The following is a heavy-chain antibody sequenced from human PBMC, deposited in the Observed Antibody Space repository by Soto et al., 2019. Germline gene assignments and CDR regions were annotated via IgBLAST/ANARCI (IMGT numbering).Heavy chain of an antibody. CDR2: TDPHDSYV. CDR3: SRRLGAITVVY. J-gene: IGHJ4*02. D-gene: IGHD1-20*01. CDR1: GYSSTGYW. V-gene: IGHV5-10-1*01. Sequence: GESLKISCKGSGYSSTGYWINWVRQVTGKGLEWMGRTDPHDSYVNYSSHFQGHVTISADKCVSTAYLQWSSLKASDTAMYYCSRRLGAITVVYWGQGTPVTVS.